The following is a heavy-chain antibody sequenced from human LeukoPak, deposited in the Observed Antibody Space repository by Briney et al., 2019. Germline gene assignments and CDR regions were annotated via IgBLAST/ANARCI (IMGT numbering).Heavy chain of an antibody. CDR2: ISAYNGNT. CDR3: ARDTSPYCSGGSCYGNWFDP. Sequence: GASVKVSCKASGYTFTSYGISWVRQAPGQGLEWMGWISAYNGNTNYAQKLQGRVTMTTDTSTSTAYMELRSLRSDDTAVYYCARDTSPYCSGGSCYGNWFDPWGQGTLVTVSS. D-gene: IGHD2-15*01. V-gene: IGHV1-18*01. CDR1: GYTFTSYG. J-gene: IGHJ5*02.